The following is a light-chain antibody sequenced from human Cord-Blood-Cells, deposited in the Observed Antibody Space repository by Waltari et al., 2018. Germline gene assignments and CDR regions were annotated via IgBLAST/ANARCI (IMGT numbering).Light chain of an antibody. J-gene: IGLJ3*02. CDR3: AAWDDSLNGRV. CDR1: SSNIGNNA. CDR2: YDD. V-gene: IGLV1-36*01. Sequence: QSVLTQPPSVSEAPRQRVTISCSGSSSNIGNNAVNWYQQLPGKAPKLLIYYDDLLPSGVSDPFSGSKSGTSASLAISGRQSEDEADYYCAAWDDSLNGRVFGGGTKLTVL.